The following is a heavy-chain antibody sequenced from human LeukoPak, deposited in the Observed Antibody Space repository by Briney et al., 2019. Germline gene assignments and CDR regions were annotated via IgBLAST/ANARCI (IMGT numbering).Heavy chain of an antibody. CDR2: IWSDGRNK. V-gene: IGHV3-33*01. D-gene: IGHD4-17*01. Sequence: GRSLRLSCAASGFSFSSYGTHWVRQAPGKGLEWVAVIWSDGRNKFYADSVKGRFTVSRDNSKNTLFLQMSSLRADDTALYYCAREVTNDAFDIWGQGTMVTVSS. CDR3: AREVTNDAFDI. CDR1: GFSFSSYG. J-gene: IGHJ3*02.